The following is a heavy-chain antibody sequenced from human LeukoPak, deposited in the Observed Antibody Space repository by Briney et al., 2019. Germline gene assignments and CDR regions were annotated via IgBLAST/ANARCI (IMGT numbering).Heavy chain of an antibody. Sequence: GGSLRLSCAASGFTFSSYSMHWVRQAPGKGLEWVAVIWYDGSNKYYADSVKGRFTISRDNSKNTLYLQMNSLRAEDTAVYYCARDGDYGDYGDYWGQGTLVTVSS. V-gene: IGHV3-33*08. CDR3: ARDGDYGDYGDY. CDR2: IWYDGSNK. J-gene: IGHJ4*02. CDR1: GFTFSSYS. D-gene: IGHD4-17*01.